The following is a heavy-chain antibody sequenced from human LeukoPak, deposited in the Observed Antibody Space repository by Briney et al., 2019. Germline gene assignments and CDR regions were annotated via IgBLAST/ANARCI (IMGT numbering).Heavy chain of an antibody. V-gene: IGHV4-34*01. Sequence: PSETLSLTCAVYGGSFSGYYWSWIRQPPGKGLEWIGEINHSGSTNYNPSLKSRVTISVDTSKNQFSLKLSSLTAADTAVFYCARGTGSVAGWLDYWGQGTLSPSP. CDR3: ARGTGSVAGWLDY. D-gene: IGHD3-9*01. J-gene: IGHJ4*02. CDR1: GGSFSGYY. CDR2: INHSGST.